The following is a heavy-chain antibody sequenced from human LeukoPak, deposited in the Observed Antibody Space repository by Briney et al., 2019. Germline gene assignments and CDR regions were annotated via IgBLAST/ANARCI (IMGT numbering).Heavy chain of an antibody. J-gene: IGHJ4*02. CDR1: GFTFSSYW. V-gene: IGHV3-74*01. Sequence: HPGGSLRLSCAASGFTFSSYWMHWVRQAPGKGLVWVPRISSDGSSTTYADSVKGRFTIFRDNAKNTLYVQMNSLGAEDTAVYYCARALPPSVNTPWKWGQGTQVTVSS. CDR2: ISSDGSST. D-gene: IGHD1-1*01. CDR3: ARALPPSVNTPWK.